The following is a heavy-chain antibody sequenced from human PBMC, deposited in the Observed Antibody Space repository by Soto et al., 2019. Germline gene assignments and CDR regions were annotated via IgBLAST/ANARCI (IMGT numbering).Heavy chain of an antibody. Sequence: GASVKVSCKASGYTFTSYGISWVRQAPGQGLEWMGWISAYNGNTNYAQKLQGRVTMTTDTSTSTAYMELRSLRSDDTAVYYCARGGYCGGDCYSIQHWGQGTLVTVSS. CDR2: ISAYNGNT. J-gene: IGHJ1*01. V-gene: IGHV1-18*01. CDR1: GYTFTSYG. D-gene: IGHD2-21*01. CDR3: ARGGYCGGDCYSIQH.